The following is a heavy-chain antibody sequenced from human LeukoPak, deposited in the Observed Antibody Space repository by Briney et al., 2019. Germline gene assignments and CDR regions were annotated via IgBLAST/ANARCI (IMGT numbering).Heavy chain of an antibody. D-gene: IGHD3-22*01. J-gene: IGHJ6*02. CDR1: GFTFSSYA. Sequence: GRSLRLSCAASGFTFSSYAMHWVRQAPGKGLEWVAVISSDVSSEYYADSVKGRFTISRDNSKNTLYLQTNSLSAEDTAVYFCARRPYSDTSGRLSDVWGQGTTVTVSS. V-gene: IGHV3-30-3*01. CDR3: ARRPYSDTSGRLSDV. CDR2: ISSDVSSE.